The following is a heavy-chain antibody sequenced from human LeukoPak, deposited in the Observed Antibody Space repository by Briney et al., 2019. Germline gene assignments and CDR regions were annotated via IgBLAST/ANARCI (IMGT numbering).Heavy chain of an antibody. CDR2: IGNAGDP. Sequence: GLEWVSAIGNAGDPYYPGSVKGRFTISRENAKNSLYLQMNSLRAGDTAVYYCARVVRGAYYGMDVWGKGTTVTVSS. D-gene: IGHD3-10*02. CDR3: ARVVRGAYYGMDV. J-gene: IGHJ6*04. V-gene: IGHV3-13*05.